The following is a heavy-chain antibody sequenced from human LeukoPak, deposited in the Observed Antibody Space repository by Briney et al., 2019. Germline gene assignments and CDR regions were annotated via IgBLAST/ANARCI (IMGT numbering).Heavy chain of an antibody. D-gene: IGHD5-12*01. V-gene: IGHV4-34*01. Sequence: PSETLSLTCAVYGGSFSGYYWSWIRQPPGKGLEWIGEINHSGSTNYNPSLKSRVTISVDTSKNQFSLKLSSVTAADTAVYYCARGLVATITWPKPHYFDYWGQGTLATVS. J-gene: IGHJ4*02. CDR1: GGSFSGYY. CDR3: ARGLVATITWPKPHYFDY. CDR2: INHSGST.